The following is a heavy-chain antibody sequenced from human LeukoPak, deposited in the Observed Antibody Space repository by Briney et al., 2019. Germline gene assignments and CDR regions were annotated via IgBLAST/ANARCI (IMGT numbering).Heavy chain of an antibody. CDR1: GGSMRSDSYY. V-gene: IGHV4-31*03. D-gene: IGHD6-13*01. CDR2: IFDSGNT. CDR3: ARDPTLAAGGYYFGL. Sequence: SQTLSLTCTVSGGSMRSDSYYGSWIRQYPGQDLEWIGYIFDSGNTYYNPSLSSRVTISIDTSANQFSLNLKSVTAAATAVYYCARDPTLAAGGYYFGLWGQGTLVTVSS. J-gene: IGHJ4*02.